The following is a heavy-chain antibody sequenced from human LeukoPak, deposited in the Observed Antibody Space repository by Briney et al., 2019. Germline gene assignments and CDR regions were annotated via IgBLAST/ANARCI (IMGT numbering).Heavy chain of an antibody. V-gene: IGHV1-2*02. Sequence: GASVKVSCKASGYTFTGYYMHWVRQAPGQGLEWMGWINPNSGGTNYAQKFQGRVTMTRDTSISTAYMELSRLRSDDTAVYYCARARSRIAAAGTELGFWGQGTMVTVSS. D-gene: IGHD6-13*01. J-gene: IGHJ3*01. CDR2: INPNSGGT. CDR1: GYTFTGYY. CDR3: ARARSRIAAAGTELGF.